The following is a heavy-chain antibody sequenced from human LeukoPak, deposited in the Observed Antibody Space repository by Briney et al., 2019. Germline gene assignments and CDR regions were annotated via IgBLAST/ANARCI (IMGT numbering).Heavy chain of an antibody. J-gene: IGHJ4*02. V-gene: IGHV1-18*01. Sequence: GASVKVCCKASGYTFTSYGISWVRQAPGQGLEWMGWISAYNGNTNYAQKLPGRVTMTTDTSTSTAYMELRSLRSDDTAVYYCARVPPVGQQLVTDYWGQGTLVTVSS. CDR1: GYTFTSYG. CDR2: ISAYNGNT. D-gene: IGHD6-13*01. CDR3: ARVPPVGQQLVTDY.